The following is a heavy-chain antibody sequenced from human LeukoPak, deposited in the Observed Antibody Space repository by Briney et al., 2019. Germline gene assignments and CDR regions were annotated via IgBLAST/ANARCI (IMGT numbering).Heavy chain of an antibody. CDR3: ARDLAAGYYDSSGYYYYYYYMDV. V-gene: IGHV4-59*01. Sequence: SETLSLTCTVSGGSISSYYWSWIRQPPGKGLEWIGYIYYSGSTNYNPSLKSRVTISVDTSKNQFSLKLSSVTAADTAVYYCARDLAAGYYDSSGYYYYYYYMDVWGKGTTVTVSS. CDR2: IYYSGST. D-gene: IGHD3-22*01. CDR1: GGSISSYY. J-gene: IGHJ6*03.